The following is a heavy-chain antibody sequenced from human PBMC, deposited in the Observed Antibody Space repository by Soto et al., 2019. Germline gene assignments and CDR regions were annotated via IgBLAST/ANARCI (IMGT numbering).Heavy chain of an antibody. V-gene: IGHV3-21*01. CDR3: ARDGDYGDYAGWFDP. CDR1: GFTFSSYS. CDR2: ISSSSSYI. J-gene: IGHJ5*02. Sequence: EVQLVESGGGLVKPGGSLRLSCAASGFTFSSYSMNWVRQAPGKGLEWVSSISSSSSYIYYADSVKGRFTISRDNAKNSLYLQMNSLRAEDTAVYYCARDGDYGDYAGWFDPWGQGTLVTVSS. D-gene: IGHD4-17*01.